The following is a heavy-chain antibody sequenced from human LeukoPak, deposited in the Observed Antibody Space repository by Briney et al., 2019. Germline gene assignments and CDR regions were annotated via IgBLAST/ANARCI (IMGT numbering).Heavy chain of an antibody. V-gene: IGHV4-34*01. D-gene: IGHD3-3*01. J-gene: IGHJ5*02. CDR1: GGSFSGYC. CDR2: IKHSGST. CDR3: ARGSREISLLRFLEWLFPFDP. Sequence: SETLSLTCAVYGGSFSGYCRSWIRHPPGKGLEWIGEIKHSGSTNYNPSLKSRVTISVDTSKNQFSLKLSSVTAADTAVYYCARGSREISLLRFLEWLFPFDPWGQGTLVTVSS.